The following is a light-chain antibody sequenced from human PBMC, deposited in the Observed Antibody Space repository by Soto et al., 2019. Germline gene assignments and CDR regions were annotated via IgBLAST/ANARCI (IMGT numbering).Light chain of an antibody. CDR3: QQYHRYST. V-gene: IGKV1-17*02. Sequence: DIQLTQSPSSLSASVGDTVTITCRASQTVSRYLNWYQQKSGTAPKLLIYAASTLHSGVPSRFSGSASGTEFTLTISNLESDDFATYYCQQYHRYSTFGQGTKVDIK. CDR1: QTVSRY. CDR2: AAS. J-gene: IGKJ1*01.